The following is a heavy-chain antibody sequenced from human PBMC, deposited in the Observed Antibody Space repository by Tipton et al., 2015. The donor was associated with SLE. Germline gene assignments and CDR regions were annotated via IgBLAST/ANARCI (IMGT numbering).Heavy chain of an antibody. CDR2: IRYDGSNK. D-gene: IGHD3-3*01. J-gene: IGHJ4*02. Sequence: SLRLSCAASGFTFSSYGMHWVRQAPGKGLEWVAFIRYDGSNKYYADSVKGRFTISRDNSKNTLYLQMNSLRAEDTAVYYCARQKGLYYDFWSGYYDGGAYFDYWGQGTLVTVSS. CDR3: ARQKGLYYDFWSGYYDGGAYFDY. V-gene: IGHV3-30*02. CDR1: GFTFSSYG.